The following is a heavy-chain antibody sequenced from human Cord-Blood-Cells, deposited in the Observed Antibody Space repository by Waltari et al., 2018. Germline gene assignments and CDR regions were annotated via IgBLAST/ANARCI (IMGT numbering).Heavy chain of an antibody. CDR1: GGSISSSSYY. V-gene: IGHV4-39*02. CDR2: IYYSGST. Sequence: QLQLQESGPGLVKPSETLSLTCTVPGGSISSSSYYWGWIRQPPGKGLEWIGSIYYSGSTYYNPSLKSRVTISVDTSKNQFSLKLSSVTAADTAVYYCAREGPGQQLVRGYFDYWGQGTLVTVSS. CDR3: AREGPGQQLVRGYFDY. J-gene: IGHJ4*02. D-gene: IGHD6-13*01.